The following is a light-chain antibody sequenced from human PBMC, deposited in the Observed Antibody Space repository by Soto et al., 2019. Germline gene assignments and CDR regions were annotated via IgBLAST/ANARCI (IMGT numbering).Light chain of an antibody. CDR3: QQYGSSPT. CDR2: GAS. V-gene: IGKV3-20*01. CDR1: QSVSSSY. Sequence: EIVLTQSPVTLSLSPGERATLSCRARQSVSSSYLAWYQQKPGQAPRLLIYGASSRATGIPDRFSGSGSGTDFTLTISRLEPEDFAVYYCQQYGSSPTFGGGTKVEIK. J-gene: IGKJ4*01.